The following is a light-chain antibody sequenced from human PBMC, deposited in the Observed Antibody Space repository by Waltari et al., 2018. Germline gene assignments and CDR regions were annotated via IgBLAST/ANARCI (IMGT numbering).Light chain of an antibody. Sequence: EIVLTQSPATLSLSPGERATLSCRASQSVRSYLPWYQQKPGQAPRLLIYDASNRATGIPARFSGSGSGTDFTLTISSLQAEDVAVYYCQQYYSFPQTFGQGTKVGIK. CDR3: QQYYSFPQT. J-gene: IGKJ1*01. CDR1: QSVRSY. V-gene: IGKV3-11*01. CDR2: DAS.